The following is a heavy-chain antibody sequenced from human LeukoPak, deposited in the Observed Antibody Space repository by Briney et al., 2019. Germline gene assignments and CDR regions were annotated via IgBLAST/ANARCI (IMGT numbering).Heavy chain of an antibody. Sequence: GGSLRLSCAASGFTFSDYYMSWIRQAPGKGLEWVSYISSSGSTIYYADSVKGRFTISRDNAKNSLYLQMSSLRAEDTAVYYCARVPPTRVWGSYRQFDPWGQGTLVTVSS. V-gene: IGHV3-11*04. CDR2: ISSSGSTI. CDR1: GFTFSDYY. J-gene: IGHJ5*02. CDR3: ARVPPTRVWGSYRQFDP. D-gene: IGHD3-16*02.